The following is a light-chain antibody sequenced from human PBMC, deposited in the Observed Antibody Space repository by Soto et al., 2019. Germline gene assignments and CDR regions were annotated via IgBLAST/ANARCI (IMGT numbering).Light chain of an antibody. J-gene: IGKJ4*01. CDR1: QSVNSN. CDR3: QQFNNWPFT. V-gene: IGKV3-15*01. Sequence: EIVMTQSPATLSVSPGERATLSCRASQSVNSNLAWYQQKPGQAPRLVIYGASTRATGLPARFSGSGSGTDFTLTISSLQSEDFAVYYCQQFNNWPFTFGGGTKAEIK. CDR2: GAS.